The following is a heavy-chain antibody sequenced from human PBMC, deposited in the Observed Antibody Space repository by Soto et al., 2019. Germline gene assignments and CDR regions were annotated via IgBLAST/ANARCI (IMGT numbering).Heavy chain of an antibody. J-gene: IGHJ4*02. Sequence: EVQLVESGGGLVQPGGSLRLSCAASGFTFSNFRMNWVRQAPGKGLEWVSHINTRSSTSTATYYADSVRGRFTISRDDAKTSLYLNMNSLGCDDTAVYYFAGQVYSVVAPLDYWGRGTLVNVSS. CDR3: AGQVYSVVAPLDY. V-gene: IGHV3-48*01. D-gene: IGHD2-8*01. CDR1: GFTFSNFR. CDR2: INTRSSTSTAT.